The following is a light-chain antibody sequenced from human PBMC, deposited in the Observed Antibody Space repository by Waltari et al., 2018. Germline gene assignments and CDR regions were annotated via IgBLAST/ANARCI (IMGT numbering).Light chain of an antibody. CDR3: QQYNEWPYT. CDR1: QSVSNN. V-gene: IGKV3-15*01. J-gene: IGKJ2*01. Sequence: ETVMIQSPATLSVSPGERATLSCRASQSVSNNVAWFQQTPGQAPRLLIYAASSRSTNIPGRFGGSGSGTDFTLTISSLQAEDFAVYYCQQYNEWPYTFGQGTVLEI. CDR2: AAS.